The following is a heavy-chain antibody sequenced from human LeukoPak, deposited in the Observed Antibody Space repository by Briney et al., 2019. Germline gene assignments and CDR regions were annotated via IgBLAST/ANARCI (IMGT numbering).Heavy chain of an antibody. V-gene: IGHV1-18*01. CDR2: ISAYNGNT. D-gene: IGHD5-24*01. CDR3: ARACAWCGDGYNYWFDP. J-gene: IGHJ5*02. Sequence: ASVKVSCEASGDTFTSDGISAGRQTPGQGLGRMGWISAYNGNTNYAQKLQGRVTMTTATYTRTAYMALRSLRYADPAVCYCARACAWCGDGYNYWFDPWGQGTLVTASS. CDR1: GDTFTSDG.